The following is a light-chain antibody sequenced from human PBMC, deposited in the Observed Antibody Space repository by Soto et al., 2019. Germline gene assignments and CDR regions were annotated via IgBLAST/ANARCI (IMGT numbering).Light chain of an antibody. Sequence: DIQMTQSPSSLSASAGDRVTITCRASQGISDYLAWYQQKPGKVPKLLIYAAYTLQSGVPSRFSGSGSGTDFTLTISSLQPEDVATYYCQKYNSAPWTFGQGTKVEIK. CDR2: AAY. V-gene: IGKV1-27*01. J-gene: IGKJ1*01. CDR1: QGISDY. CDR3: QKYNSAPWT.